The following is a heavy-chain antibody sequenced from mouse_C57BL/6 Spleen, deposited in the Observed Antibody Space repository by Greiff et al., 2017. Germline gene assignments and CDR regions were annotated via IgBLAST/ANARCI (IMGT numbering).Heavy chain of an antibody. CDR1: GYSFTGYY. Sequence: VQLKQSGPELVKPGASVKISCKASGYSFTGYYMNWVKQSPEKSLEWIGEINPSTGGTTYNQKFKAKATLTVDKSSSTAYMQLKSLTSEDSAVYYCARGSKDYYDYDGFAYWGQGTLVTVSA. J-gene: IGHJ3*01. D-gene: IGHD2-4*01. V-gene: IGHV1-42*01. CDR3: ARGSKDYYDYDGFAY. CDR2: INPSTGGT.